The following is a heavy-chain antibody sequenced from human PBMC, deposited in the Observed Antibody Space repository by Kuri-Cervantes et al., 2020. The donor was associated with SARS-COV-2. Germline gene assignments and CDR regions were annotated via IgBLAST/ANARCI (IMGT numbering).Heavy chain of an antibody. V-gene: IGHV4-61*01. CDR1: GGSVSSGSYY. CDR2: IYYSGST. Sequence: SETLSLTCTVSGGSVSSGSYYWSWIRQPPGKGLEWIGYIYYSGSTNYNPSLKSRVTISVDTSKNQFSLKLTSVTAADTAVYYCARHHSGGGFDWLLDYWGQGTLVTVSS. D-gene: IGHD3-9*01. CDR3: ARHHSGGGFDWLLDY. J-gene: IGHJ4*02.